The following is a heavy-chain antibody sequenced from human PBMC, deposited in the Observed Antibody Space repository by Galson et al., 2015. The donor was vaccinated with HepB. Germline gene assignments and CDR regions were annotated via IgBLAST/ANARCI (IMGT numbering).Heavy chain of an antibody. CDR1: GFTFSSYA. CDR3: AQRSKRYYDSSGPIRKLPGLYYFDY. Sequence: SLRLSCAASGFTFSSYAMSWVRQAPGKGLEWVSAISGSGGGTYYADSVKGRFTISRDNSNNTLYLQMNSLRAEDTAVYYCAQRSKRYYDSSGPIRKLPGLYYFDYWGQGTLVTVSS. D-gene: IGHD3-22*01. CDR2: ISGSGGGT. J-gene: IGHJ4*02. V-gene: IGHV3-23*01.